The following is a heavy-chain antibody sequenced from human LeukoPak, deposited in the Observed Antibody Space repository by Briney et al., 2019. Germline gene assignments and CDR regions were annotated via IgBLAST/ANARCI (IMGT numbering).Heavy chain of an antibody. CDR1: GYSFTSYW. CDR2: IYPGDSDT. CDR3: ARQRKFSSSSQPADY. J-gene: IGHJ4*02. Sequence: GESLKISCKGSGYSFTSYWIGWVRQMPGKGLEWMGIIYPGDSDTRYSPSFRGQVTISADKSISTAYLQWSSLKASDTAMYYCARQRKFSSSSQPADYWGQGTLVTVSS. V-gene: IGHV5-51*01. D-gene: IGHD6-13*01.